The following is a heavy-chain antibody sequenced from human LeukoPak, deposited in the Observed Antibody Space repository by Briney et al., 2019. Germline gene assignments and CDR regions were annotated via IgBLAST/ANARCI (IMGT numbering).Heavy chain of an antibody. J-gene: IGHJ4*02. V-gene: IGHV1-2*02. CDR2: INPNSGGT. CDR1: GYTFTSYG. CDR3: ARDQLGTSKYDY. Sequence: GASVKVSCKASGYTFTSYGISWVRQAPGQGLEWMGWINPNSGGTNYAQKFQGRVTMTRDTSISTAYMELSRLRSDDTAVYYCARDQLGTSKYDYWGQGTLVTVSS. D-gene: IGHD2-2*01.